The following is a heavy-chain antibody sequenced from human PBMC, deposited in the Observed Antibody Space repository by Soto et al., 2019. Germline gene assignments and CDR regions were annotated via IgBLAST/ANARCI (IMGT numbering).Heavy chain of an antibody. CDR1: GGSFSGHY. J-gene: IGHJ4*02. CDR3: ARRGGGYYPYYFDY. V-gene: IGHV4-34*12. CDR2: ILHSGST. D-gene: IGHD3-22*01. Sequence: QVQLQQWGAGPLKPSETLSLTCAVYGGSFSGHYWSWIRQPPGKGLEWIGEILHSGSTNYNPSLKRRVTISVDTSKNQFSLRLSSVTAADTAVYYCARRGGGYYPYYFDYWDQGTLVTVSS.